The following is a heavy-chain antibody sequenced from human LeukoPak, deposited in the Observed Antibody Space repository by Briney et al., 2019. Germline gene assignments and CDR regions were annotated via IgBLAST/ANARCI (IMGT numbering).Heavy chain of an antibody. CDR1: GFTFNRNW. CDR3: AKDLERFPHCSSISCYTSSFDY. CDR2: IKQDGSEK. J-gene: IGHJ4*02. Sequence: PGGALRLSCAASGFTFNRNWMSWGRQAPGKGLEWVANIKQDGSEKYYVDSVRGRFTISRDNAKHSLYLQMISLSAEATAVYYCAKDLERFPHCSSISCYTSSFDYWGQGTLVTVSS. D-gene: IGHD2-2*02. V-gene: IGHV3-7*05.